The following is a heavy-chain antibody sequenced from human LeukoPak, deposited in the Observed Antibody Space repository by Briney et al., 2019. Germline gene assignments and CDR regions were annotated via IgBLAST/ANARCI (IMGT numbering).Heavy chain of an antibody. D-gene: IGHD5-18*01. Sequence: SVKVSCKASGGTFSSYAISWVRQAPGQGLEWMGGIIPIFGTANYAQKSQGRVTITADESTSTAYMELSSLRSEDTAVYYCARQGDTAMVSHYYYGMDVWGQGTTVTVSS. CDR2: IIPIFGTA. CDR3: ARQGDTAMVSHYYYGMDV. J-gene: IGHJ6*02. V-gene: IGHV1-69*13. CDR1: GGTFSSYA.